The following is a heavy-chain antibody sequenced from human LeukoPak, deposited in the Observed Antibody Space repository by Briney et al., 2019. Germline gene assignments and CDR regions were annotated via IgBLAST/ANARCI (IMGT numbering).Heavy chain of an antibody. CDR3: ARGPPHDAFDI. V-gene: IGHV1-69*04. Sequence: ASVKVSCKASGGTFSSYAISWLRQAPGQGLEWMGRIIPILGIANYAQKFQGRVTITADKSTSTAYMELSSLRSEDTAVYYCARGPPHDAFDIWGQGTMVTVSS. CDR2: IIPILGIA. J-gene: IGHJ3*02. CDR1: GGTFSSYA.